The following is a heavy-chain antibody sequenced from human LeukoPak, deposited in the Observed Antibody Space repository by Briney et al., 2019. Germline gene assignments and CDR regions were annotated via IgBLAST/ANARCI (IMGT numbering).Heavy chain of an antibody. J-gene: IGHJ3*02. CDR3: ATGHQTGTTSAFDI. V-gene: IGHV1-18*01. Sequence: ASVKVSCKASGYTFTSYGISWVRQAPGQGLEWMGWISAYNGNTNYAQKLQGRVTMTTDTSTSTAYMELSSLRSEDTAVYYCATGHQTGTTSAFDIWGQGTMVTVSS. CDR2: ISAYNGNT. D-gene: IGHD1-1*01. CDR1: GYTFTSYG.